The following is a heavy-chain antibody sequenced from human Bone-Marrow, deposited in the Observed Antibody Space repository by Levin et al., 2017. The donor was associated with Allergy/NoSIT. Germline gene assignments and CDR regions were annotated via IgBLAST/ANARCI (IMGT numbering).Heavy chain of an antibody. D-gene: IGHD2-15*01. J-gene: IGHJ6*02. V-gene: IGHV3-33*01. CDR3: ARDHTGGAGYCSGGSCYSSRVYYYYYYGMDG. Sequence: GESLKISCAASGFTFSSYGMHWVRQAPGKGLEWVAVIWYDGSNKYYADSVKGRFTISRDNSKNTLYLQMNSLRAEDTAVYYCARDHTGGAGYCSGGSCYSSRVYYYYYYGMDGWGQGTTVTVSS. CDR1: GFTFSSYG. CDR2: IWYDGSNK.